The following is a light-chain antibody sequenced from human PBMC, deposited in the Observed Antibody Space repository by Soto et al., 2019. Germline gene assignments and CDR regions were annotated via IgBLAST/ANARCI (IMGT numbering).Light chain of an antibody. CDR1: QGISSY. J-gene: IGKJ1*01. Sequence: AIRMTQSPSSLSASTGDRVTITCRASQGISSYLAWYQQKPGKAPKLLIHAASNLEAGVPSRFRGSGSGTDFTLTISCLQSEDFATYYCQQYYSYPQTLGQGTKVDIK. CDR3: QQYYSYPQT. V-gene: IGKV1-8*01. CDR2: AAS.